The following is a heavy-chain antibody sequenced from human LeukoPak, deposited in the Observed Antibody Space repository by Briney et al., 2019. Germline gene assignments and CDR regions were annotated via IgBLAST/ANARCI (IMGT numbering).Heavy chain of an antibody. CDR2: ISYDGSNK. J-gene: IGHJ4*02. Sequence: GGSLRLSCAASGFSFSSYGMHWVRQAPGKGLEWVAVISYDGSNKYYADSVKGRFTISRDNSKNTLYLQMNSLRAEDTAVYYCAKRGYYYDSSGYYSRTYFDYWGQGTLVIVSS. CDR1: GFSFSSYG. V-gene: IGHV3-30*18. D-gene: IGHD3-22*01. CDR3: AKRGYYYDSSGYYSRTYFDY.